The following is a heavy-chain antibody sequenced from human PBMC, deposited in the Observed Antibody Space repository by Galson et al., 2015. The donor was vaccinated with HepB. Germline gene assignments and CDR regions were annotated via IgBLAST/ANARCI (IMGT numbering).Heavy chain of an antibody. CDR2: ISSSSTTI. CDR1: TFIFSTYS. D-gene: IGHD3-3*01. CDR3: ASRDGSGYFNWFDP. Sequence: SLRLSCAASTFIFSTYSMNWVRQAPGKGLECISYISSSSTTIYYADSVKGRFTISRDNAKNSLYLQMNSLRAEDTAVYYCASRDGSGYFNWFDPWGQGTLVTVSS. V-gene: IGHV3-48*04. J-gene: IGHJ5*02.